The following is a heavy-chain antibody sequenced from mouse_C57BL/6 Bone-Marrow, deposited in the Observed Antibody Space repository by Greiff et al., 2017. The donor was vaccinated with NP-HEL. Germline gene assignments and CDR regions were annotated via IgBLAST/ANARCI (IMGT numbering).Heavy chain of an antibody. CDR1: GYTFTSYG. D-gene: IGHD1-1*01. CDR3: ARGPHYYGSSSWFAY. Sequence: VQLQQSGAELARPGASVKLSCKASGYTFTSYGISWVKQRTGQGLEWIGEIYPRSGNTYYNEKFKGKAKLTADKSSSTAYMELRSLPSEDSAVYFCARGPHYYGSSSWFAYWGQGTLVTVSA. J-gene: IGHJ3*01. CDR2: IYPRSGNT. V-gene: IGHV1-81*01.